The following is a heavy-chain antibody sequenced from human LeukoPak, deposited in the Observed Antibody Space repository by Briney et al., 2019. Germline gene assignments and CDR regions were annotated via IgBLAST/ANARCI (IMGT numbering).Heavy chain of an antibody. CDR2: VNTGGGA. Sequence: PGGSLRLSCAASGFTSNNYAMTWVRQAPGKGLQWVATVNTGGGAYYAGSVKGRFTISRDNSRNTLYLQMNSLRAEDTALYYCARDLHEYYFDYWGQGTLVTVSS. V-gene: IGHV3-23*01. J-gene: IGHJ4*02. CDR1: GFTSNNYA. CDR3: ARDLHEYYFDY.